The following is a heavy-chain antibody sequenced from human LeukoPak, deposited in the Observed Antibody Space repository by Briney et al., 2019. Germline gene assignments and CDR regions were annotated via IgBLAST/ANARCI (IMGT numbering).Heavy chain of an antibody. D-gene: IGHD2-15*01. J-gene: IGHJ6*04. V-gene: IGHV3-23*05. Sequence: GGSLRLSCAASGFTFSSHGMSWVRQAPGEGLEWVSAIETGGASTCYADSVKGRFSISRDNSKNTLYLKMNSLSPEDTAVYYCANVWGVVVAARFWGKGTTVSISS. CDR2: IETGGAST. CDR1: GFTFSSHG. CDR3: ANVWGVVVAARF.